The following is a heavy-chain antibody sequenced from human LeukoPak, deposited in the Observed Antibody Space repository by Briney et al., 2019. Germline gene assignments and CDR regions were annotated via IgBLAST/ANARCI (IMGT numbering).Heavy chain of an antibody. CDR3: ARRASGDYVYVY. V-gene: IGHV4-39*01. CDR1: GGSISSGDYY. J-gene: IGHJ4*02. CDR2: MSYSGST. D-gene: IGHD4-17*01. Sequence: PSETLSLTCTVSGGSISSGDYYWGWIRQPPGKGLEWIGSMSYSGSTYYNPSLKSRVTISVDTSKNQFSLNLNSVTAADTAVYYCARRASGDYVYVYWGQGILVTVSS.